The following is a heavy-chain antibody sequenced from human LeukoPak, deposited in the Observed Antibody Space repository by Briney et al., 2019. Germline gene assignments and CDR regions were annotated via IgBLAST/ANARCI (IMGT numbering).Heavy chain of an antibody. CDR2: IYYSGST. CDR3: ARDADYDFWSGYSYYMDV. V-gene: IGHV4-59*01. D-gene: IGHD3-3*01. Sequence: PSETLSLTCTVSGGSISSYYWSWIRQPPGKGLEWIGYIYYSGSTNYNPSLKSRVTISVDTSKNQFSLKLSSVTAADTAVYYCARDADYDFWSGYSYYMDVWGKGTTVTVSS. J-gene: IGHJ6*03. CDR1: GGSISSYY.